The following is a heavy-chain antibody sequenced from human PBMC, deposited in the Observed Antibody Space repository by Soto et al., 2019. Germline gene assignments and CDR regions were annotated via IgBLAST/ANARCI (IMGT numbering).Heavy chain of an antibody. CDR1: GLTFSSYW. CDR2: INSDGSST. J-gene: IGHJ2*01. Sequence: GGSLRLSCAASGLTFSSYWMHWVRQAPGKGLVWVSRINSDGSSTSYADSVKGRFTISRDNAKNTLYLQMNSLRAEDTAVYYCARDPLWGTAMVLWYFDLWGRGTLVTVSS. D-gene: IGHD5-18*01. CDR3: ARDPLWGTAMVLWYFDL. V-gene: IGHV3-74*01.